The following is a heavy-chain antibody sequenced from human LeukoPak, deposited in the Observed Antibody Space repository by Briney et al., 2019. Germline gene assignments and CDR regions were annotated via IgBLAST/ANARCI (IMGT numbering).Heavy chain of an antibody. V-gene: IGHV6-1*01. CDR3: ARDTYYDFWSGYSMADY. CDR2: TYYRSKWYN. CDR1: GDSVSSNSAA. D-gene: IGHD3-3*01. J-gene: IGHJ4*02. Sequence: SQTLSLTCAISGDSVSSNSAAWNWIRQSPSRGLEWLGRTYYRSKWYNDYAVSVKSRITINPDTSKNQFSLQLNSVTPEDTAVYYCARDTYYDFWSGYSMADYSGQGTLVTVSS.